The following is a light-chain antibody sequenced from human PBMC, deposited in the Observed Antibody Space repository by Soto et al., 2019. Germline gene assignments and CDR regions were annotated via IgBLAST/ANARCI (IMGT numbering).Light chain of an antibody. V-gene: IGLV2-14*01. J-gene: IGLJ1*01. CDR1: SSDVGGYNY. CDR3: ISYRTGGPFG. CDR2: EVS. Sequence: QSVLTQPASVSGSPGQSIAISCTGTSSDVGGYNYVSWYQQLPGKAPKLLISEVSNRPSGVSHRFSGSKSGNTASLTISGRQAADEADYYCISYRTGGPFGFGTGTKLTVL.